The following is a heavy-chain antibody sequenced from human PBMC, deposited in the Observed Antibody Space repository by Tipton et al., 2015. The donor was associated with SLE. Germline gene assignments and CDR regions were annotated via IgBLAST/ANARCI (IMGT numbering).Heavy chain of an antibody. CDR2: IYYSGST. J-gene: IGHJ4*02. CDR3: ARDHGITMIGEY. V-gene: IGHV4-59*01. Sequence: TLSLTCTVSGGSISSYYWSWIRQPPGKGLEWIGYIYYSGSTKYNPSLKSRFTISVDTSKNQFSLKLNSVTAADTAVYYCARDHGITMIGEYWGQGTLVTVSS. CDR1: GGSISSYY. D-gene: IGHD3-22*01.